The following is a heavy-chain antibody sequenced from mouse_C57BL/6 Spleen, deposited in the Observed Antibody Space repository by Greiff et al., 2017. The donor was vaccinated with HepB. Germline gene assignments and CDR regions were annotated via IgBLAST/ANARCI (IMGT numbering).Heavy chain of an antibody. J-gene: IGHJ4*01. V-gene: IGHV10-1*01. Sequence: EVQGVESGGGLVQPKGSLKLSCAASGFSFNTYAMNWVRQAPGKGLEWVARIRSKSNNYAKYYADSVKDRFTISRDDSESMLYLQMNNLKTEDTAIYYCVRHGPRAMDYWGQGTSVTVSS. CDR2: IRSKSNNYAK. CDR1: GFSFNTYA. CDR3: VRHGPRAMDY.